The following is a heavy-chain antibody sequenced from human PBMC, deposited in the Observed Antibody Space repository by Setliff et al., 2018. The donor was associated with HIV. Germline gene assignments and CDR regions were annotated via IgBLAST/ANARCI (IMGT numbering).Heavy chain of an antibody. CDR1: GGTFSSYA. CDR2: IIPIFGTA. CDR3: AGGGWEPTIYYYYGMDV. D-gene: IGHD1-26*01. J-gene: IGHJ6*02. Sequence: SVKVSCKASGGTFSSYAISWVRQAPGQGLEWMGGIIPIFGTANYAQKFQGRVTITRDTSASTAYMELSSLRSEDTAVYYCAGGGWEPTIYYYYGMDVWGQGTTVTVSS. V-gene: IGHV1-69*05.